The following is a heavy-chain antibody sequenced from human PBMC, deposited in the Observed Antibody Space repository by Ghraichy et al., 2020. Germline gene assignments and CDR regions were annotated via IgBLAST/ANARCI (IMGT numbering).Heavy chain of an antibody. D-gene: IGHD3-3*01. CDR3: ARDRAVFGPGGMDV. Sequence: GSLRLSCTVSGGSINNYYWSWIRQPPGKGLEWIGFIYYSGGANYNPSRKSRATISVDASMTQFSLRLSSVTAADTAVYYCARDRAVFGPGGMDVWGQGTTATVSS. J-gene: IGHJ6*02. CDR2: IYYSGGA. CDR1: GGSINNYY. V-gene: IGHV4-59*01.